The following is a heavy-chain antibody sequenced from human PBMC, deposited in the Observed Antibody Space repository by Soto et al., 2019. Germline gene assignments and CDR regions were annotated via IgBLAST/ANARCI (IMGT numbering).Heavy chain of an antibody. CDR3: ARGQLLMFTPPHNWFDP. J-gene: IGHJ5*02. D-gene: IGHD6-6*01. CDR1: GVSISSGDYF. CDR2: IYYSGST. V-gene: IGHV4-30-4*01. Sequence: SETLSLTCTVSGVSISSGDYFWSWIRQPPGKGLEWIGYIYYSGSTYYNPSLKSRVTISVDTSKNQFSLKLSSVTAADTAVYYCARGQLLMFTPPHNWFDPWGQGTLVTVSS.